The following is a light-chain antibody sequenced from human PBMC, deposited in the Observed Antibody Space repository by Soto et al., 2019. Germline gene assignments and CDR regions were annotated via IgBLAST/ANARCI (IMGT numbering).Light chain of an antibody. V-gene: IGLV1-44*01. J-gene: IGLJ1*01. Sequence: HSVLPQPPSASGTPGQSVTISCSGSSSNIGSKTVNWYQQLPGTVPKLLIYNSYQRPSGVPDRFSGSKSGTSASLAISGLQSVDEADYYCAAWDASLNGYVFGAGTKVTVL. CDR2: NSY. CDR3: AAWDASLNGYV. CDR1: SSNIGSKT.